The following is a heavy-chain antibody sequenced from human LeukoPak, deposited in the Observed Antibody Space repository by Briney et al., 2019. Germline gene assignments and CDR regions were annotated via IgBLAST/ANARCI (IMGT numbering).Heavy chain of an antibody. CDR2: INPNSGGT. J-gene: IGHJ6*03. CDR1: GYTFTGYY. Sequence: ASVKVSCKASGYTFTGYYMHWVRQAPGQGLEWMGWINPNSGGTNYAQKFQGRVTMTRDTSISTAYMELSRLRSDDTAVYYCARYRITMVRGQVESDRYYYYYYMDVWGKGTTVTVSS. V-gene: IGHV1-2*02. CDR3: ARYRITMVRGQVESDRYYYYYYMDV. D-gene: IGHD3-10*01.